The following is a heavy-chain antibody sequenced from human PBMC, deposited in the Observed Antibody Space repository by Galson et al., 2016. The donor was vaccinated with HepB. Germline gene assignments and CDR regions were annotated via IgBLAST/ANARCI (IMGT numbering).Heavy chain of an antibody. CDR3: ARQRMASIREST. V-gene: IGHV5-10-1*01. Sequence: QSGAEVKKPGESLTISCKGLGYNFSRDWITWVRQMPGKGLEWMGRIDPSDSYTNYSPSFQGHVTISADTSISTAYLQWNSLKASDTAMYYCARQRMASIRESTWGQGTMVTVSS. CDR1: GYNFSRDW. CDR2: IDPSDSYT. J-gene: IGHJ3*01. D-gene: IGHD5-24*01.